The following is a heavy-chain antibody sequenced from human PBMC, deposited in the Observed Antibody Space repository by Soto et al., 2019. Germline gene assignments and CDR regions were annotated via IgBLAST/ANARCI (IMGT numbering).Heavy chain of an antibody. CDR3: ARSDYGNIDY. Sequence: PSETLSLTCTVSGGSISGSSYYWSWIRQPPGKGLEWIGYIYYSGSTNYNPSLKSRVTISVDTSKNQFSPKLSSVTAADTAVYYCARSDYGNIDYWGQGTLVTVSS. V-gene: IGHV4-61*01. D-gene: IGHD3-10*01. CDR2: IYYSGST. CDR1: GGSISGSSYY. J-gene: IGHJ4*02.